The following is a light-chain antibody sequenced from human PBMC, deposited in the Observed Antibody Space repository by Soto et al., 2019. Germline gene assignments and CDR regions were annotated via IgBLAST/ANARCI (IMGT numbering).Light chain of an antibody. J-gene: IGLJ2*01. Sequence: QSALSQPASVSGSPGQSLTISCTGTSSDVGGYDSVSWYQHHPGKAPRLMIYDVSNRPSGISNRFSASKSGNTASLTISGLQAEDEANYYCSSYTSSSSVVFGGGTQLTV. CDR1: SSDVGGYDS. CDR3: SSYTSSSSVV. V-gene: IGLV2-14*03. CDR2: DVS.